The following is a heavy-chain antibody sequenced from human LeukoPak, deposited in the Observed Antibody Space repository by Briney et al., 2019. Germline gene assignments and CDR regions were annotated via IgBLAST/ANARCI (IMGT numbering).Heavy chain of an antibody. CDR3: AKDQLDIVATTGDY. V-gene: IGHV3-23*01. J-gene: IGHJ4*02. D-gene: IGHD5-12*01. CDR1: GFTFSSYA. Sequence: GGSLRLSCAASGFTFSSYAMSWVRQAPGGGLEWVSAISGSGGSTYYADSVKGRFTISRDNSKNTPYLQMNSLRAEDTAVYYCAKDQLDIVATTGDYWGQGTLVTVSS. CDR2: ISGSGGST.